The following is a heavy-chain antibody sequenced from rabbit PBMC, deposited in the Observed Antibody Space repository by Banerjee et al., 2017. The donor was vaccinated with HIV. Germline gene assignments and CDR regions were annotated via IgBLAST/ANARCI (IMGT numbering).Heavy chain of an antibody. D-gene: IGHD4-1*01. V-gene: IGHV1S45*01. CDR1: GFDFSSNA. CDR2: INTSSGNT. J-gene: IGHJ4*01. CDR3: ARDLAGVIGWNFNL. Sequence: QEQLVESGGGLVQPEGSLTLTCKASGFDFSSNAMCWVRQAPGKGLEWIGCINTSSGNTVYASWAKGRFTISKTSSTTVTLQMTSLTAADTATYLCARDLAGVIGWNFNLWGPGTLVTVS.